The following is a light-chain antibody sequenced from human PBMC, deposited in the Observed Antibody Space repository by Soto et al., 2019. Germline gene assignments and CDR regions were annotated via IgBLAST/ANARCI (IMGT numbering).Light chain of an antibody. CDR3: QQRSNWPPMYT. CDR2: DAS. V-gene: IGKV3-11*01. CDR1: QSVSSY. Sequence: PGERATLSCRASQSVSSYLAWYQQKPGQAPRLLIYDASNRATGIPARFSGSGSGTDFTLTISSLEPEDFAVYYGQQRSNWPPMYTFGQGTKLEIK. J-gene: IGKJ2*01.